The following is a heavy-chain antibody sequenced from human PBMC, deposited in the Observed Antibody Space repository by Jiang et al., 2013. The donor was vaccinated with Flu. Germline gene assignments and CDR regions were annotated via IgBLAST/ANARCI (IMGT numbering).Heavy chain of an antibody. CDR1: GYTLSDYY. J-gene: IGHJ4*02. D-gene: IGHD1-26*01. CDR2: INPNSGGT. CDR3: ARGGLRVLRGSYSIIDF. V-gene: IGHV1-2*02. Sequence: GYTLSDYYMHWVRLAPGQGLEWMAWINPNSGGTNFAQKLQGRVTVTRDTSISTVYMELNRLLSDDTALYYCARGGLRVLRGSYSIIDFWGQGTLVTVSS.